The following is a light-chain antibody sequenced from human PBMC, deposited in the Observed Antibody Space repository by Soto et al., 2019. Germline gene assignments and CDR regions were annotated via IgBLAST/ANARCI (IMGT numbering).Light chain of an antibody. Sequence: QSVLTQPPSTSGTPGQRVTISCSGSTSNIGSTLVYWYQLDPGRAPKLLIYGNEERPSGVPGRFSGSKSGTSASLAISGLQSEDEADYYCAAWDGSLNGVVFGGGTKLTVL. CDR3: AAWDGSLNGVV. CDR2: GNE. V-gene: IGLV1-44*01. J-gene: IGLJ2*01. CDR1: TSNIGSTL.